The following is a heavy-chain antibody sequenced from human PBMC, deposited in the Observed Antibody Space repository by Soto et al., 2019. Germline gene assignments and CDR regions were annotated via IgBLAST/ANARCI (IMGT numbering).Heavy chain of an antibody. V-gene: IGHV3-74*01. D-gene: IGHD3-3*01. J-gene: IGHJ4*02. Sequence: EVQLVESGGGLVQPGGSLRLSCADSGFTFSRYWMHWVRQAPGKGLVWDSRIDRYGSRTSQVDSVEGRFTISRDNAKNTLYLQRNSLRAEDPAVYYCARGWVEGLSRQPPTDYWGQGPLVTVSS. CDR3: ARGWVEGLSRQPPTDY. CDR2: IDRYGSRT. CDR1: GFTFSRYW.